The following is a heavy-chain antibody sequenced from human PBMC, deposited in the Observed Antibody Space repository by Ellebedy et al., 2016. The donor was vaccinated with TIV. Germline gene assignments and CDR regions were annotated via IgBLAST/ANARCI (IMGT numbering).Heavy chain of an antibody. J-gene: IGHJ4*02. CDR3: AKDRFSSAWYGGYFDY. V-gene: IGHV3-23*01. CDR1: GFTFSSYA. CDR2: ISGSGDSP. Sequence: PGGSLRLSCAASGFTFSSYAMSWVRQAPGKGLEWVSAISGSGDSPHYADSVKGRFTISRDTSKNTLYLKMTSLRAEDTAVYYCAKDRFSSAWYGGYFDYWGQGTLVTVSS. D-gene: IGHD6-19*01.